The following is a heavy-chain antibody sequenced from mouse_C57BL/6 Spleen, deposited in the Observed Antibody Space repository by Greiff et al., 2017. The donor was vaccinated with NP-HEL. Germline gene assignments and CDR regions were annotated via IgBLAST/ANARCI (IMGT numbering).Heavy chain of an antibody. J-gene: IGHJ2*01. Sequence: QVQLQQSGPELVKPGASVKISCKASGYTFTDYYINWVKQRPGQGLEWIGWIFPGSGSTYYNEKFKGKATLTVDKSSSTAYMLLSSLTSEDSAVYFCARGEDYDYDVLYFDYWGQGTTLTVSS. CDR3: ARGEDYDYDVLYFDY. CDR1: GYTFTDYY. V-gene: IGHV1-75*01. D-gene: IGHD2-4*01. CDR2: IFPGSGST.